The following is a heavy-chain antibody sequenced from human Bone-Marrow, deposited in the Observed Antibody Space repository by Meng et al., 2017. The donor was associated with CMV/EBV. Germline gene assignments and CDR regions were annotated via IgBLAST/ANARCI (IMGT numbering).Heavy chain of an antibody. J-gene: IGHJ5*02. CDR3: VRDSRNWFDP. V-gene: IGHV4-31*01. Sequence: SETLSLTCTVSGGSISSDGHHWSWIRQHPGKGLELIGYIYYSGSTYYNPSLQSPVTISVDTSKNQFTLKLSSVTAADTAVYYCVRDSRNWFDPWGQGTLVTVSS. CDR2: IYYSGST. CDR1: GGSISSDGHH.